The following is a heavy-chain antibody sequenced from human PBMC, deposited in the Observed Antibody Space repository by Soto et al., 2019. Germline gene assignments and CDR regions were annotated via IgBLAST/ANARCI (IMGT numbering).Heavy chain of an antibody. CDR2: IYYSGST. CDR1: GGSISSGDYY. J-gene: IGHJ3*02. CDR3: AREPLLYYYDRSGYEAFDI. Sequence: QVQLQESGPGLVKPSQTLSLTCTVSGGSISSGDYYWSWIRQPPGKGLEWIGYIYYSGSTYYNPSLQRRVTISVDKFKHQFAPKLSSVAAGDTAVDYLAREPLLYYYDRSGYEAFDIGGQGTMVTVSS. D-gene: IGHD3-22*01. V-gene: IGHV4-30-4*01.